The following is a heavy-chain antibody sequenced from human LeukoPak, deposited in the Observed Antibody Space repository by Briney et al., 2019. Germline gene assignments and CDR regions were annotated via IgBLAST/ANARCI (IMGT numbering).Heavy chain of an antibody. Sequence: GGSLRLSCAASGFTFSSYAMSWVRQAPGKGLEWVSAISGSGGSTYYADSVKGRFTISRDNSKNTLYLQMNSLRAEDTAVYYCAKLGYYYGPGSYYTRDYWGQGTLVTVSS. J-gene: IGHJ4*02. CDR2: ISGSGGST. CDR1: GFTFSSYA. CDR3: AKLGYYYGPGSYYTRDY. D-gene: IGHD3-10*01. V-gene: IGHV3-23*01.